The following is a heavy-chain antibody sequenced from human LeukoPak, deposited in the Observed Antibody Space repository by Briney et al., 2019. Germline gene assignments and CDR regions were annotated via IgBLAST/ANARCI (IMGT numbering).Heavy chain of an antibody. D-gene: IGHD3-10*01. CDR2: ISSDGTKK. Sequence: PGGSLRLSCAASGFIFSAYAMHWVRQAPGKGLAWVAVISSDGTKKYYADSVKGRFTISRDSSKNTLFLQMNSLRVEDTAIYYCAKVNFWALVRAPLDVWGQGTTVSVSS. V-gene: IGHV3-30-3*01. CDR1: GFIFSAYA. J-gene: IGHJ6*02. CDR3: AKVNFWALVRAPLDV.